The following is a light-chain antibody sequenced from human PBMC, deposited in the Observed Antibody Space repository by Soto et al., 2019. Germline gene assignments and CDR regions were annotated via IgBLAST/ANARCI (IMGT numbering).Light chain of an antibody. CDR3: QHYKSYPWT. CDR2: KAS. CDR1: QSIRNW. J-gene: IGKJ1*01. V-gene: IGKV1-5*03. Sequence: DIQITQSPSTLSASVGDRVTITCRASQSIRNWLAWYQQRPGKAPNLLIYKASSLESGVPSRFSGSGSGTEFTLTSSSLQPDDFATYYCQHYKSYPWTFGQGTKVDIK.